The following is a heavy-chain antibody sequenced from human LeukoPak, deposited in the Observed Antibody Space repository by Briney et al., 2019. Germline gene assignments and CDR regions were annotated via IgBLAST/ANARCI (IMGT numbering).Heavy chain of an antibody. J-gene: IGHJ2*01. CDR3: ARGGYSYGPPHFDL. V-gene: IGHV4-61*01. CDR1: GGSVSSGSYY. CDR2: IYYSGST. Sequence: SETLSLTRTVSGGSVSSGSYYWSWIRQPPGKGLEWFGYIYYSGSTNYNPSLKSRVTISVATSKNQFSLKLSSVTAADTAVYYCARGGYSYGPPHFDLWGRGTLVTVSS. D-gene: IGHD5-18*01.